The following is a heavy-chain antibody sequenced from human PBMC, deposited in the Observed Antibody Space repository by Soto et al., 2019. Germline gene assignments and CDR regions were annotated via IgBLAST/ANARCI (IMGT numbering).Heavy chain of an antibody. Sequence: EVQLLESGGGLVQPGGSLRLSCPASGLTFTNYARTWVRQPPGKGLEWVSAISGGGDTTSSADSVKGRFTVSRDGSKNTLYLQMSSLRAEDTALYYCAKGRGGSGSLTPRVDFCGQGTLVTVSS. CDR3: AKGRGGSGSLTPRVDF. D-gene: IGHD3-10*01. V-gene: IGHV3-23*01. CDR2: ISGGGDTT. CDR1: GLTFTNYA. J-gene: IGHJ4*02.